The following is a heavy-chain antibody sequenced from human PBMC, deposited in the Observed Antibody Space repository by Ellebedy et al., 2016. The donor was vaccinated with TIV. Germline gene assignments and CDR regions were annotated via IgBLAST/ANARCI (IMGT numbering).Heavy chain of an antibody. Sequence: AASVKVSCKASGYTFTSYGISWVRQAPGQGLEWMGWISGYSGDTNYAQKFQGRITMTTDTTTTTTYMELRSLRSDDTAIYYCARLLAVAGTYGMDVWGQGTTVTVSS. CDR2: ISGYSGDT. V-gene: IGHV1-18*04. J-gene: IGHJ6*02. D-gene: IGHD6-19*01. CDR1: GYTFTSYG. CDR3: ARLLAVAGTYGMDV.